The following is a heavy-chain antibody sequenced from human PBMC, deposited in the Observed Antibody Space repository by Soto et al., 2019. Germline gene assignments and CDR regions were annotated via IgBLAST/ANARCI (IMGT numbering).Heavy chain of an antibody. CDR1: GGSISSGGYY. V-gene: IGHV4-31*03. CDR3: ARGSYDILTGYRLYGMDV. D-gene: IGHD3-9*01. Sequence: SETLSLTCTVSGGSISSGGYYWSWIRQHPGKGLEWIGYIYYSGSTYYNPSLKSRVTISVDTSKNQFSLKLSSVTAADTAVYYCARGSYDILTGYRLYGMDVWGQGTTVTVSS. CDR2: IYYSGST. J-gene: IGHJ6*02.